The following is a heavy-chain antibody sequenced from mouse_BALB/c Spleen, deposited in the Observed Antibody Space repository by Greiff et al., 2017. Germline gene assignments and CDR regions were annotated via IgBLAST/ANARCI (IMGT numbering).Heavy chain of an antibody. J-gene: IGHJ2*01. CDR3: ARETTMITTGGSDYFDY. CDR1: GFTFSSYA. V-gene: IGHV5-6-5*01. D-gene: IGHD2-4*01. Sequence: EVKLEESGGGLVKPGGSLKLSCAASGFTFSSYAMSWVRQTPEKRLEWVASISSGGSTYYPDSVKGRFTISRDNARNILYLQMSSLRSEDTAMYYCARETTMITTGGSDYFDYWGQGTTLTVSS. CDR2: ISSGGST.